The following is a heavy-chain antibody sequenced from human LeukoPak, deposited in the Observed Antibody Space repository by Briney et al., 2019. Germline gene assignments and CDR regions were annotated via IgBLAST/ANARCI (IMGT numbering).Heavy chain of an antibody. V-gene: IGHV4-59*11. CDR3: TRSRVSGSYFDYHSGMDV. J-gene: IGHJ6*02. D-gene: IGHD1-26*01. CDR1: RGPISSHY. CDR2: VSFSGTT. Sequence: SETLSLTYTVSRGPISSHYWSWIRQPPGKGLEWIGYVSFSGTTKYSPSLNSRVTISRDTSKNQFSLRVNSVTAADTAVYYCTRSRVSGSYFDYHSGMDVWGQGTTVIVS.